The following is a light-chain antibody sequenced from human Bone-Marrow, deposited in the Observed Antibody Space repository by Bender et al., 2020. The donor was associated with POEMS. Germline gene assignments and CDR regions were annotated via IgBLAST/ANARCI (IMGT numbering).Light chain of an antibody. CDR3: QSPDTSGTYPV. Sequence: SYELSQPPSVSVSPGQTAHITCSGDKLGYKYVSWYQQKPGQSPVPVIYQDTKRPSGIPERFSGSSSGTTVTLTISGVQAEDEADYYCQSPDTSGTYPVFGGGTKLTVL. CDR1: KLGYKY. CDR2: QDT. V-gene: IGLV3-25*03. J-gene: IGLJ3*02.